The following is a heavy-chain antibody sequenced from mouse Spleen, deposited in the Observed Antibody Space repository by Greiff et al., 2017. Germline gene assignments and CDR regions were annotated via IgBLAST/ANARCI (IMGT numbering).Heavy chain of an antibody. J-gene: IGHJ1*01. D-gene: IGHD1-1*01. V-gene: IGHV3-1*01. CDR1: GYSITSGYD. CDR3: ASYGSSLYFDV. Sequence: VQLQQSGPGMVKPSQSLSLTCTVTGYSITSGYDWHWIRHFPGNKLEWMGYISYSGSTNYNPSLKSRISITHDTSKNHFFLKLNSVTTEDTATYYCASYGSSLYFDVWGAGTTVTVSS. CDR2: ISYSGST.